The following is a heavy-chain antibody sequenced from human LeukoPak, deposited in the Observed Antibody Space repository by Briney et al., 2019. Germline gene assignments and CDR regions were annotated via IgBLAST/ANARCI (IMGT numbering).Heavy chain of an antibody. CDR1: GFTFSSYA. CDR2: ISGSGGST. Sequence: PGGSLRLSCAASGFTFSSYAMSWIRQAPGKGLEWVSAISGSGGSTYYADSVKGRFTISRDNSKNTLYLQMNSLRAEDTAVYYCAKDKISSSSEFDYWGQGTLVTVSS. J-gene: IGHJ4*02. V-gene: IGHV3-23*01. CDR3: AKDKISSSSEFDY. D-gene: IGHD6-6*01.